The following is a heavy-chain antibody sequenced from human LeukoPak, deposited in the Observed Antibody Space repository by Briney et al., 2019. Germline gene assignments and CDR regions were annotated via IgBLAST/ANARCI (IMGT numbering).Heavy chain of an antibody. V-gene: IGHV4-39*01. J-gene: IGHJ6*03. Sequence: SETLSLTCTVSGGSISSSSYYWGWIRQPPGKGLEWIGSIYYSGSTYYNPSLKSRVTISVDTSKNKFSLKLSSVTAADTAVYYCARQDTSRSGYYTGYYYYYMDVWGKGTTVTVSS. CDR3: ARQDTSRSGYYTGYYYYYMDV. CDR1: GGSISSSSYY. CDR2: IYYSGST. D-gene: IGHD3-3*01.